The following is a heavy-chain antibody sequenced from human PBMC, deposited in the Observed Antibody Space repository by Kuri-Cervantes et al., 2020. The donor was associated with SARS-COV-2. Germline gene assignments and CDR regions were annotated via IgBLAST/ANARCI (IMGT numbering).Heavy chain of an antibody. CDR3: AVYCSSTSCYNQ. V-gene: IGHV1-2*02. D-gene: IGHD2-2*02. J-gene: IGHJ4*02. CDR2: INPNSGGT. Sequence: ASVKVSCKASGYTFTGYYMHWVRQAPGQGLEWMGWINPNSGGTNYAQKFQGRVTMTRDTSISTAYMELSRLRSDDTAVCYCAVYCSSTSCYNQWGQGTLVTVSS. CDR1: GYTFTGYY.